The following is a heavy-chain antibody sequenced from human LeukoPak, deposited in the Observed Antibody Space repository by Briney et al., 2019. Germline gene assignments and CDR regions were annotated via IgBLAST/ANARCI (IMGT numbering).Heavy chain of an antibody. J-gene: IGHJ4*02. Sequence: SETLSLTCTVSGGSISSSSYYWGWIRQPPGKGLEWIGSIYYSGSTYYNPSLKSRVTISVDTSKNQFSLKLSSVTAADTAVYYCARERHNVVVPAKTGFDYWGQGTLVTVSS. CDR1: GGSISSSSYY. CDR3: ARERHNVVVPAKTGFDY. CDR2: IYYSGST. D-gene: IGHD2-2*01. V-gene: IGHV4-39*07.